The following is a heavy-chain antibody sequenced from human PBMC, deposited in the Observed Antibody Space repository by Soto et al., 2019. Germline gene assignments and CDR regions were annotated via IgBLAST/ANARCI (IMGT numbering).Heavy chain of an antibody. CDR1: GYTFSSYF. Sequence: QVQLVQSGAEVKKPGASVKVSCKASGYTFSSYFISWVRQAPGQGLEWMGWISAYNGNTNYAQNPQXXXTXPTATSTSTAYMELRSLRSDDTAVYYCARDLPPVDYWGQGTLVTVSS. CDR2: ISAYNGNT. V-gene: IGHV1-18*01. CDR3: ARDLPPVDY. J-gene: IGHJ4*02.